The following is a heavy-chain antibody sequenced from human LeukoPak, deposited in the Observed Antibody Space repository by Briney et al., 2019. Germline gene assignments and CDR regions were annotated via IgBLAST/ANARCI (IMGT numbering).Heavy chain of an antibody. CDR1: GGSFNDYY. CDR3: ARDLGTRYYDSSGTDAFDI. CDR2: IHYSGST. V-gene: IGHV4-59*01. D-gene: IGHD3-22*01. Sequence: SETLSLTCTVSGGSFNDYYWTWIRQPPGKGLEWIGRIHYSGSTNYSPSLKSRVTISVDTSKNQFSLKLSSVTAADTALYYCARDLGTRYYDSSGTDAFDIWGQGTMVTVSS. J-gene: IGHJ3*02.